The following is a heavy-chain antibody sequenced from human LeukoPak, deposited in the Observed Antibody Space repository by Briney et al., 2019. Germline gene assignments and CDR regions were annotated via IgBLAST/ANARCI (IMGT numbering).Heavy chain of an antibody. Sequence: SQTLSLTCAICGDSVSSNSAAWNWFRQSPSRGLEWLGRTFCTSKWFNDYAVSVKSRITINPDTSKNQFSLQLNSVTPEDTAVYYCARRRYYDYSGYFDYWGQGTLVTVSS. D-gene: IGHD3-22*01. V-gene: IGHV6-1*01. CDR2: TFCTSKWFN. J-gene: IGHJ4*02. CDR3: ARRRYYDYSGYFDY. CDR1: GDSVSSNSAA.